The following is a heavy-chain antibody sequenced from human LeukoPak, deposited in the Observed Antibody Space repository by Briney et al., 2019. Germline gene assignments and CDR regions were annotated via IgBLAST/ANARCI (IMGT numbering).Heavy chain of an antibody. CDR1: GFTFSDYY. Sequence: GGSLRLSCAASGFTFSDYYMSWIRQAPGKGLEWVSYISSSGSTIYYADSVKGRFTISRDNAKNTLYLQMSSLRAEDTAVYYCTRSGITMVRGASIGLLTFDIWGQGTMVTVSS. V-gene: IGHV3-11*04. CDR2: ISSSGSTI. CDR3: TRSGITMVRGASIGLLTFDI. J-gene: IGHJ3*02. D-gene: IGHD3-10*01.